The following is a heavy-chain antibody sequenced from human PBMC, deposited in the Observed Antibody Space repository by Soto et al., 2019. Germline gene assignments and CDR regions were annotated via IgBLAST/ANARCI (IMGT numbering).Heavy chain of an antibody. CDR2: IIPIFGTA. CDR3: ARSTYYYDSSGYYHFDY. Sequence: QVQLVQSGAEVKKPGSSVKVSCKASGGTFSSYAISWVRQAPGQGLEWMGGIIPIFGTANYAQKFQGRVTITADESTSTDYMEQSSLRSEDTAVYYCARSTYYYDSSGYYHFDYWGQGTMVTVSS. V-gene: IGHV1-69*12. CDR1: GGTFSSYA. J-gene: IGHJ4*02. D-gene: IGHD3-22*01.